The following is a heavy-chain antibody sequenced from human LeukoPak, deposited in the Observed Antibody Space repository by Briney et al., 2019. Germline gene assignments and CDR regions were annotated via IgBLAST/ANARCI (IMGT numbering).Heavy chain of an antibody. CDR3: ARGLWFGESRPYYYDY. CDR1: GGSFSGYY. Sequence: SETLSLTCAVYGGSFSGYYWSWIRQPPGKGLEWIGEINDSGSANYNPSLRSRVTISVDTSMNQFSLKMRSVTAADTADYYCARGLWFGESRPYYYDYWGQGNLVTVST. CDR2: INDSGSA. V-gene: IGHV4-34*01. J-gene: IGHJ4*02. D-gene: IGHD3-10*01.